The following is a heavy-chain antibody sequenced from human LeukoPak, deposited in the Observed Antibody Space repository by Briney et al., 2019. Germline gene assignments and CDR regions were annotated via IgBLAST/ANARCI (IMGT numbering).Heavy chain of an antibody. CDR2: ISSSSSYI. CDR3: ARVRDSSGPTTYDY. D-gene: IGHD6-19*01. J-gene: IGHJ4*02. CDR1: GFTFSSYS. V-gene: IGHV3-21*01. Sequence: GGSLRLSCAASGFTFSSYSMNWVRQAPGKGLEWVSSISSSSSYIYYADSVKGRFTISRDNAKNSLYLQMNSLRAEDTAVYYCARVRDSSGPTTYDYWGQGNLVTVSS.